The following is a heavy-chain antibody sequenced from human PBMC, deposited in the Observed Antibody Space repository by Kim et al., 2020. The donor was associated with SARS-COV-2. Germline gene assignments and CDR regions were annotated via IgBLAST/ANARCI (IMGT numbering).Heavy chain of an antibody. J-gene: IGHJ2*01. Sequence: GGSLRLSCAASGFTFSSYAMHWVRQAPGKGLEWVAVISYDGSNKYYADSVKGRFTISRDNSKNTLYLQMNSLRAEDTAVYYCARDKTGDKVYFDLWGRGTLVTVSS. V-gene: IGHV3-30*04. D-gene: IGHD7-27*01. CDR2: ISYDGSNK. CDR1: GFTFSSYA. CDR3: ARDKTGDKVYFDL.